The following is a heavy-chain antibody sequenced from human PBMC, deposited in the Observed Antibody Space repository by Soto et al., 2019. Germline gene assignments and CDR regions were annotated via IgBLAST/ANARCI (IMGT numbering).Heavy chain of an antibody. CDR3: ARGKEVAATRHPNWFDP. D-gene: IGHD2-15*01. CDR1: GFTFSSYS. Sequence: EVQLVESGGGLVKPGGSLRLSCAASGFTFSSYSMNWVRQAPGKGLEWVSSISSSSSYIYYADSVKGRFTISRDNAKNSLYLQMNSLRAEDTAVYYCARGKEVAATRHPNWFDPWGQGTLVTVSS. J-gene: IGHJ5*02. CDR2: ISSSSSYI. V-gene: IGHV3-21*01.